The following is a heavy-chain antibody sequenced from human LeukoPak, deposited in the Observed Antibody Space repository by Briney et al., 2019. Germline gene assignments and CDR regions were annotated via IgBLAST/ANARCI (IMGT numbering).Heavy chain of an antibody. V-gene: IGHV1-8*01. CDR2: MNPNSGNT. CDR3: ARQGYVVVAATVCYYMDV. CDR1: GGTFTSYD. Sequence: GASVKVSCKASGGTFTSYDINWVRQATGQGLEWMGWMNPNSGNTGYAQKFQGRVTMTRNTSISTAYMELSSLRSEDTAVYYCARQGYVVVAATVCYYMDVWGKGTTVTVSS. J-gene: IGHJ6*03. D-gene: IGHD2-15*01.